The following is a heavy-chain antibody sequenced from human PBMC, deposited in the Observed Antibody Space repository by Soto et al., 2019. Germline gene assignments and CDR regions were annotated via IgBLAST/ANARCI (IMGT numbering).Heavy chain of an antibody. CDR2: ISYDGSNK. CDR3: AKDRAYYYDSSGYPDY. CDR1: GFTFSSYG. D-gene: IGHD3-22*01. V-gene: IGHV3-30*18. Sequence: GGSLRLSCAASGFTFSSYGMHWVRQAPGKGLEWVAVISYDGSNKYYADSVKGRFTISRDNSKNTLYLQMNSLRAEDTAVYYCAKDRAYYYDSSGYPDYWGQGTLVTVSS. J-gene: IGHJ4*02.